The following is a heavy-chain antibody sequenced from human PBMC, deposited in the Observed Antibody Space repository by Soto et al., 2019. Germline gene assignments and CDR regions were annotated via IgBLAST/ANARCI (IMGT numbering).Heavy chain of an antibody. D-gene: IGHD2-15*01. CDR1: GFTFGDYA. J-gene: IGHJ6*02. CDR3: AKDIGCSGGSCYSYYYGMDV. Sequence: GGSLRLSCAASGFTFGDYAMHWVRQAPGKGLEWVSLISWDGGSTYYADSVKGRFTISRDNSKNSLYLQMNSLRAEDTALYYCAKDIGCSGGSCYSYYYGMDVWGQGTTVTVSS. V-gene: IGHV3-43D*04. CDR2: ISWDGGST.